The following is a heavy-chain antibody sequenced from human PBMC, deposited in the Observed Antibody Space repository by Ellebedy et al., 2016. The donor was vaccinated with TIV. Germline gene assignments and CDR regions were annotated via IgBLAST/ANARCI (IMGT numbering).Heavy chain of an antibody. D-gene: IGHD2-15*01. CDR1: GFTISRHW. J-gene: IGHJ3*02. Sequence: GESLKISCAASGFTISRHWMSWVRQGPGKGLERVANINQDGGEKNYVDSVRGRFTISRDNAKNSLYLQMNSLRAEDTAVYYCARLIGGTCQCAFDIWGQGTMVTVSS. CDR3: ARLIGGTCQCAFDI. CDR2: INQDGGEK. V-gene: IGHV3-7*01.